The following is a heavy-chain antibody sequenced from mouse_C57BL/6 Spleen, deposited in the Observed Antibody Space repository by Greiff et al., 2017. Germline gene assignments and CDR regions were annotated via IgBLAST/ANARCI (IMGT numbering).Heavy chain of an antibody. CDR2: IHPNSGST. V-gene: IGHV1-64*01. D-gene: IGHD1-1*01. CDR3: ARRTVDWYFDV. J-gene: IGHJ1*03. CDR1: GYTFTSYW. Sequence: VQLQQPGAELVKPGASVKLSCKASGYTFTSYWMHWVKQRPGQGLEWIGMIHPNSGSTNYNEKFKSKDTLTVDKSSSTAYMQRSSLTSEDSAVYYCARRTVDWYFDVWGTGTTVTVSS.